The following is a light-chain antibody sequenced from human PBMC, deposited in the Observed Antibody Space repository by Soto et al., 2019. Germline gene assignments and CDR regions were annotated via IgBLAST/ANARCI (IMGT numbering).Light chain of an antibody. Sequence: QSALTQPRSVSGSPGQSVTISCTGTSSDVGGYNYVSWYQQHPGKAPKLMIYDVSKRPSGVPDRFSGSKSGNTASLTISGLQAEDEADYYYCSYAGSSVVFGGGTQLTVL. CDR3: CSYAGSSVV. CDR2: DVS. J-gene: IGLJ2*01. CDR1: SSDVGGYNY. V-gene: IGLV2-11*01.